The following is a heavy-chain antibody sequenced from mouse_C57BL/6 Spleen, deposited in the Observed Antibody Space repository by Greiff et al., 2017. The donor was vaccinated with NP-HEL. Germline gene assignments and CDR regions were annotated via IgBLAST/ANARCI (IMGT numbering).Heavy chain of an antibody. CDR1: GYTFTSYW. V-gene: IGHV1-52*01. Sequence: QVQLQQPGAELVRPGSSVKLSCKASGYTFTSYWMHWVKQRPIQGLEWIGNIDPSDSETHYNQKFKDKATLTVDKSSSTAYMQLSSLTSEDSAVYYCARSPLSPYWYFDVWGTGTTVTVSS. CDR3: ARSPLSPYWYFDV. CDR2: IDPSDSET. D-gene: IGHD6-5*01. J-gene: IGHJ1*03.